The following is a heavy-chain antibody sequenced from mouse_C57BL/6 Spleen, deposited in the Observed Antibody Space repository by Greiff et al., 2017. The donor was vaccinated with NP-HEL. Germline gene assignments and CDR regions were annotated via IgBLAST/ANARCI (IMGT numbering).Heavy chain of an antibody. CDR1: GYTFTDYN. CDR2: INPNNGGT. D-gene: IGHD1-1*01. CDR3: ARGGNYYGSSFPFAY. Sequence: VQLQQSGPELVKPGASVKIPCKASGYTFTDYNMDWVKQSHGKSLEWIGDINPNNGGTIYNQKFKGKATLTVDKSSSTAYMELRSLTSEDTAVYYCARGGNYYGSSFPFAYWGQGTLVTVSA. J-gene: IGHJ3*01. V-gene: IGHV1-18*01.